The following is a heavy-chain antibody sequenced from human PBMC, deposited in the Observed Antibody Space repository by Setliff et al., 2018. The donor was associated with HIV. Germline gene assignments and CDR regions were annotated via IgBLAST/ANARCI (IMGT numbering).Heavy chain of an antibody. V-gene: IGHV4-4*02. CDR1: GGSISSDNW. J-gene: IGHJ6*02. D-gene: IGHD2-2*01. Sequence: KTSETLSLTCAVSGGSISSDNWWTWVRQPPGKGLGWIGEIYHSEYTNYNASLKSRVSMSVDKSKNQFSLKLTSVTAADTAVYYCARGHCSGTNCYGVDYYGMDVWGQGTTVTVSS. CDR2: IYHSEYT. CDR3: ARGHCSGTNCYGVDYYGMDV.